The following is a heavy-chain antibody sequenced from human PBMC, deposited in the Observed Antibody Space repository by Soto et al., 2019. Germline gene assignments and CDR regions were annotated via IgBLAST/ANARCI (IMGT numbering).Heavy chain of an antibody. CDR2: IYYSGST. CDR1: GGSISSYY. Sequence: PSETLSLTCTVSGGSISSYYWSWIRQPPGKGLEWIGYIYYSGSTNYNPSLKSRVTISVDTSKNQFSLKLSSVTAADTAVYYCARGCGQRSERTHYYYYYYMDVWGTRTTVPVS. CDR3: ARGCGQRSERTHYYYYYYMDV. D-gene: IGHD6-25*01. V-gene: IGHV4-59*01. J-gene: IGHJ6*03.